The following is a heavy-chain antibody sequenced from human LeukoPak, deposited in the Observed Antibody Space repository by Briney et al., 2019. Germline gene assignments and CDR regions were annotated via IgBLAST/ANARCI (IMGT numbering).Heavy chain of an antibody. J-gene: IGHJ4*02. Sequence: ASVKVSCKVSGYTLTELSMHWVRLAPGKGLEWMGGFDPEDGETIYAQEFQGRVTMTEDTSTDIAYMELSSLRSEDTAVYYCGTGGAMVRGVIVREYYLDYWGQGTLVTVSS. V-gene: IGHV1-24*01. CDR1: GYTLTELS. CDR2: FDPEDGET. D-gene: IGHD3-10*01. CDR3: GTGGAMVRGVIVREYYLDY.